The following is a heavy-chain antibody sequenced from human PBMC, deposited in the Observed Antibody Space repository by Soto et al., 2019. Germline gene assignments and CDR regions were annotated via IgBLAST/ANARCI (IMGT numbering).Heavy chain of an antibody. V-gene: IGHV3-33*01. CDR1: GFTFSKYG. D-gene: IGHD1-1*01. J-gene: IGHJ3*02. CDR3: ARDDAFQNENGFDI. Sequence: QVQLVESGGGVVQPGRSLRLSCAASGFTFSKYGFHWVRQAPGKGLEWVAVIVNDGSEKYHADSVEGRFTISRDNSKDTLLLQMNSLRAEDTAVYYCARDDAFQNENGFDIWGQGTMVTVSS. CDR2: IVNDGSEK.